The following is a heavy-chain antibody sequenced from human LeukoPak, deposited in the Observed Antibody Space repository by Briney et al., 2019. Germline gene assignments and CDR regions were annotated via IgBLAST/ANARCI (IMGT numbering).Heavy chain of an antibody. J-gene: IGHJ4*02. Sequence: GGSLRLSCAASGFTFSSYSMNWVRQAPGKGLEWVSYISSSSSTIYYADSVKGRFTISRDNAKNSLYLQMNSLRAEDTAVYYCARDPVKSYYDSSGYYYYFDYWGQGTLVTVSS. V-gene: IGHV3-48*04. CDR1: GFTFSSYS. CDR2: ISSSSSTI. CDR3: ARDPVKSYYDSSGYYYYFDY. D-gene: IGHD3-22*01.